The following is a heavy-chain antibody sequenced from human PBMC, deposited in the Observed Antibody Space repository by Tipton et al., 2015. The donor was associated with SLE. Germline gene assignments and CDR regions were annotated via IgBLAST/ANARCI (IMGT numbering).Heavy chain of an antibody. D-gene: IGHD6-19*01. CDR1: GGSFSGYY. CDR2: INHSGST. Sequence: TLSLTCAVYGGSFSGYYWSWIRQPPGKGLEWIGEINHSGSTNYNPSLKSRVTISLDMSKNQFSLKLSSVTAADTAIYYCARDKLSALAGAAFYYWGQGTLVTVSS. CDR3: ARDKLSALAGAAFYY. J-gene: IGHJ4*02. V-gene: IGHV4-34*01.